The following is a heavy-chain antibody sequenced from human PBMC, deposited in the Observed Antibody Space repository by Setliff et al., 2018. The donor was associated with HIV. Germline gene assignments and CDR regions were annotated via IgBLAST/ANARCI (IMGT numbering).Heavy chain of an antibody. J-gene: IGHJ3*02. CDR1: GGSISTSSFS. V-gene: IGHV4-39*07. CDR3: ARGYGGTYYSDSSGYYYKVDAFDI. D-gene: IGHD3-22*01. CDR2: IFYGGRT. Sequence: TVSGGSISTSSFSWGWVRQSPGRGLEWIGSIFYGGRTYYNPSLRSRLTMSVDTSKIQSSLELRSLTAADTAVYYCARGYGGTYYSDSSGYYYKVDAFDIWGQGTVVTVS.